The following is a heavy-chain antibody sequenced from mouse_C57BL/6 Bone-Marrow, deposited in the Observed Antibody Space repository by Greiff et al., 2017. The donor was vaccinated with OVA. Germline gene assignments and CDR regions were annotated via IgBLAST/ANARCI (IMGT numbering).Heavy chain of an antibody. D-gene: IGHD3-2*02. J-gene: IGHJ3*01. Sequence: QVQLQQPGAELVKPGASVKLSCKASGYTFTSYWMQWVKQRPGQGLEWIGEIDPSDSYTNYNQKFKGKATLTVDTSSSTAYMQLSSLTSEDSAVYYCAREDSSGYWFAYWGQGTLLTVSA. V-gene: IGHV1-50*01. CDR1: GYTFTSYW. CDR3: AREDSSGYWFAY. CDR2: IDPSDSYT.